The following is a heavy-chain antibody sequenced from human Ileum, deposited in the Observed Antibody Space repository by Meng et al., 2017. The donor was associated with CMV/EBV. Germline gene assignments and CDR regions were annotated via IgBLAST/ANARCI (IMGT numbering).Heavy chain of an antibody. D-gene: IGHD7-27*01. CDR2: INREGSRT. CDR3: ARVSGASWFDP. V-gene: IGHV3-74*01. J-gene: IGHJ5*02. CDR1: GFTFSNYW. Sequence: GESLKISCAASGFTFSNYWMHWVRQVPGEGLVWVSRINREGSRTDYADSVKGRFTISRDSAKNTLYLQMNSLRAEDTAVYYCARVSGASWFDPWGQGTLVTVSS.